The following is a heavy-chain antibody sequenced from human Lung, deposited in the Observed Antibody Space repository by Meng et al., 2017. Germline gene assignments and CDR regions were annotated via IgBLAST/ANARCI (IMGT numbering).Heavy chain of an antibody. D-gene: IGHD4-11*01. Sequence: QGQTQPGGAGLLKPSETLSLTCVVSGGSFSDYYWSWIRQPPGKGLEWIGEINHSGSTNYNPSLESRATISVDTSQNNLSLKLSSVTAADSAVYYCARGPTTMAHDFDYWGQGTLVTVSS. V-gene: IGHV4-34*01. J-gene: IGHJ4*02. CDR2: INHSGST. CDR1: GGSFSDYY. CDR3: ARGPTTMAHDFDY.